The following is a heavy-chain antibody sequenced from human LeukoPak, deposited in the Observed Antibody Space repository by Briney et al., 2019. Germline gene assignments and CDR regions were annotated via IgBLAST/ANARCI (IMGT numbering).Heavy chain of an antibody. V-gene: IGHV1-2*02. D-gene: IGHD2-2*01. CDR1: GYTFTGYY. J-gene: IGHJ4*02. Sequence: GASVKVSCKGSGYTFTGYYMHWVRQAPGQGREGMGWINPNSGGANYAQNFQGRVTMTRDTSINTAYMEPTRLTSDDTAVYYCARGDIVPAAVGFDSWGQGTLVTVSS. CDR2: INPNSGGA. CDR3: ARGDIVPAAVGFDS.